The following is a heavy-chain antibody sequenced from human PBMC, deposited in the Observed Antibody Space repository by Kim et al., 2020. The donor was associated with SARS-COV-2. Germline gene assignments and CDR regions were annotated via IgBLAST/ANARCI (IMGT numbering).Heavy chain of an antibody. CDR3: ATAFALASAGGGNTYYYGMDV. CDR2: FDPEDAET. J-gene: IGHJ6*02. V-gene: IGHV1-24*01. CDR1: GYTLTELS. D-gene: IGHD6-13*01. Sequence: ASVKVSCKVSGYTLTELSMHWVRQAPGKGLEWMGGFDPEDAETIYAQKFQGRVTMTEDTSTDTAYMELSSLRSEDTAVYYCATAFALASAGGGNTYYYGMDVWGQGPTVTVSS.